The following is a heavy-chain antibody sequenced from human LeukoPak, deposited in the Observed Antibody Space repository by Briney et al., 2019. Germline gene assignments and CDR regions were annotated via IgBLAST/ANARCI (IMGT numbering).Heavy chain of an antibody. CDR2: ISSNGGST. Sequence: PGGSLRLSCSASGFTFSSYATHWVRQAPGKGLEYVSAISSNGGSTYYADSVKGRFTISRDNSKNTLYLQMSSLRAEDTAVYYCVKAAGYDFWSGYYLFDYWGQGTLVTVSS. D-gene: IGHD3-3*01. CDR3: VKAAGYDFWSGYYLFDY. V-gene: IGHV3-64D*09. J-gene: IGHJ4*02. CDR1: GFTFSSYA.